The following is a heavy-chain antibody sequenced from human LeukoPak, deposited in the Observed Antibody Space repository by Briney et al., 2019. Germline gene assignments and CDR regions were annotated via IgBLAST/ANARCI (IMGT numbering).Heavy chain of an antibody. CDR3: ARGRRGGYSYGYNFDY. D-gene: IGHD5-18*01. CDR1: GYTFTGYY. J-gene: IGHJ4*02. V-gene: IGHV1-2*02. CDR2: INPNSGGT. Sequence: GASVKVSCKASGYTFTGYYMHWVRQAPGQGLEWMGWINPNSGGTNYAQKFQGRVTMTRDTSISTAYMELSRLRSDDTAVYYCARGRRGGYSYGYNFDYWGQGTLVTVSS.